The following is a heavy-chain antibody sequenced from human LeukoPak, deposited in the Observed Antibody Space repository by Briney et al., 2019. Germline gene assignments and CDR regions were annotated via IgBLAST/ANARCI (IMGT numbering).Heavy chain of an antibody. V-gene: IGHV3-21*01. CDR1: GFTFSSYS. CDR2: ISSSSSSYI. Sequence: GGSLRLSCAASGFTFSSYSMNWVRQAPGKGLEWVSSISSSSSSYIYYADSVKGRFTISRDNAKNSLYLQMNSLRAEDTAVYYCARSYYDSSGYFDYWGQGTLVTVSS. D-gene: IGHD3-22*01. J-gene: IGHJ4*02. CDR3: ARSYYDSSGYFDY.